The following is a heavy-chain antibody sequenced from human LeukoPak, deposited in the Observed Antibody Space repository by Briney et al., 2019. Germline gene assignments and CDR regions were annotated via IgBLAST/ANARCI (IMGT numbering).Heavy chain of an antibody. J-gene: IGHJ5*01. CDR3: AMTAIAAAAFYNWCDS. CDR2: ISSSSSYI. CDR1: GFTFSSYS. Sequence: GGTLRLSCAASGFTFSSYSMNWVRQAPGKGLEWVSSISSSSSYIYYADSVKGRFTISRDNAKNSLYLQMNSLRAEDTAVYYCAMTAIAAAAFYNWCDSWGQGTLVTVSS. D-gene: IGHD6-13*01. V-gene: IGHV3-21*01.